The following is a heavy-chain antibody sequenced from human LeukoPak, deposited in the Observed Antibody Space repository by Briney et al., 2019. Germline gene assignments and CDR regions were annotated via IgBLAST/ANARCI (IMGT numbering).Heavy chain of an antibody. Sequence: ASVKVSCKASGYTFTSYGISWVRQAPGQGLEWMGWISAYNGNTNYAQKLQGRVTMTTDKSTSTAYMELSSLRSEDTAVYYCAILMLAAPFDYWGQGTLVTVSS. CDR1: GYTFTSYG. CDR2: ISAYNGNT. J-gene: IGHJ4*02. CDR3: AILMLAAPFDY. D-gene: IGHD2-15*01. V-gene: IGHV1-18*01.